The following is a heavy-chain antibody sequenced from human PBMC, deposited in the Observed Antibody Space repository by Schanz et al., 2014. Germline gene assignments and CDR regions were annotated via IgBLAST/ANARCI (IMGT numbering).Heavy chain of an antibody. J-gene: IGHJ4*02. CDR2: ISGGGGTT. V-gene: IGHV3-23*01. CDR3: ARGGPAYYFDD. CDR1: GFNFSDYA. Sequence: EVHLLESGGGLVPPGGSLRLSCAASGFNFSDYAMCWVRQAPGKGLEWVSAISGGGGTTYYTDSVKGRFTISRDNSKNTLYLQMNSLRAEDTAVYYCARGGPAYYFDDWGQGTLVTVSS.